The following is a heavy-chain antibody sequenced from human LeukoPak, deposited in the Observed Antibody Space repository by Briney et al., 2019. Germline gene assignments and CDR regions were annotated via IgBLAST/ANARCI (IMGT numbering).Heavy chain of an antibody. CDR3: ARGQARLAWFDP. V-gene: IGHV4-61*09. CDR2: IHTSGST. J-gene: IGHJ5*02. CDR1: GASISSGSYY. D-gene: IGHD6-19*01. Sequence: PSQTLSLTCTVSGASISSGSYYWSWIRQPAGKGLEWIGHIHTSGSTNYNPSLKSRVTTSVDTSKNQFSLRLRSVTAADTAVYYCARGQARLAWFDPWGQGTLVTVSS.